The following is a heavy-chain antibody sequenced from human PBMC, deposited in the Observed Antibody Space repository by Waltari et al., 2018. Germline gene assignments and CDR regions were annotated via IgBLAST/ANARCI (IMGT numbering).Heavy chain of an antibody. Sequence: QVQLQESGPGLVKPSETLSLTCTVSGYSISRGYYWGWIRQPPGKGLEWIGSIYHSGSTYYNPSLKSRVTISVDTSKNQFSLKLSSVTAADTAVYYCARGDEAYSSSWYYFDYWGQGTLVTVSS. V-gene: IGHV4-38-2*02. CDR3: ARGDEAYSSSWYYFDY. D-gene: IGHD6-13*01. J-gene: IGHJ4*02. CDR2: IYHSGST. CDR1: GYSISRGYY.